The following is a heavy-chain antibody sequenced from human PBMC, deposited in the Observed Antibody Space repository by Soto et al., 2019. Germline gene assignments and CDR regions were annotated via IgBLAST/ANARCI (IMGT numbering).Heavy chain of an antibody. CDR1: GGSFSGYY. Sequence: SETLSLTCAVYGGSFSGYYWSWIRQPPGKGLEWIGEINHSGSTNYNPSLKSRVTISVDTSKNQFSLKLSSVTAADTAVYYCARRRGPYSSGWYVTGYYYYGMVVWGQGTTVTVSS. J-gene: IGHJ6*02. CDR3: ARRRGPYSSGWYVTGYYYYGMVV. D-gene: IGHD6-19*01. V-gene: IGHV4-34*01. CDR2: INHSGST.